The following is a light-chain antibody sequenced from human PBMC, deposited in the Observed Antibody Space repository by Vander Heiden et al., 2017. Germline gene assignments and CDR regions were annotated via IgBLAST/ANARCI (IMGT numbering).Light chain of an antibody. CDR3: HQSYTRPPT. Sequence: DVQMTQAPSSLFESVRGRVTITCRASQTISNFLHWYQQRPGKAPQLLIFLASSLQSGVPSRFRGSGSGTEFTLIISTLQPEDFATYYCHQSYTRPPTFGQGTKVEMK. CDR1: QTISNF. V-gene: IGKV1-39*01. CDR2: LAS. J-gene: IGKJ1*01.